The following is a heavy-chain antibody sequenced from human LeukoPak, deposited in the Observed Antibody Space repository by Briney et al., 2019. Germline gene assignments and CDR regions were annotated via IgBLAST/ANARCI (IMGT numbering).Heavy chain of an antibody. CDR3: VKDMYCIPAPAPGA. CDR1: GFTFSNYT. V-gene: IGHV3-64D*09. Sequence: GGSLRLSCSASGFTFSNYTMHWVRQAPGKGLEYVSSISSNGGSTYSADSVKGRFTISRDNSKNTLYLQMSSLRAEDTAVYYCVKDMYCIPAPAPGAWGQKTLVTVSS. CDR2: ISSNGGST. J-gene: IGHJ5*02. D-gene: IGHD6-13*01.